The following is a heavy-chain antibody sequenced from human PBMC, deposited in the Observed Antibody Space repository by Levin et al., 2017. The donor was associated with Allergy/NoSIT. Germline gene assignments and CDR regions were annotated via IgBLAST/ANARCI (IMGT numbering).Heavy chain of an antibody. CDR1: GGSVSSGTYY. CDR2: INYRGVT. Sequence: SCSVSGGSVSSGTYYWSWIRRPPGKGLEWIGYINYRGVTKYNPSLKSRVTISVDTSKNEFSLKVTSVTAADTAVYYCARNRIIVSGGHDYDYGMDVWGQGTTVTVSS. J-gene: IGHJ6*02. CDR3: ARNRIIVSGGHDYDYGMDV. D-gene: IGHD5/OR15-5a*01. V-gene: IGHV4-61*01.